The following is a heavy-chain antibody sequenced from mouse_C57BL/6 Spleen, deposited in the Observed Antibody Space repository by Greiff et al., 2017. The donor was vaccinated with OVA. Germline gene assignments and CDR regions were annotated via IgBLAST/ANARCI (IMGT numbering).Heavy chain of an antibody. CDR2: IDPSDSYT. CDR3: ARDGNYDY. V-gene: IGHV1-50*01. CDR1: GYTFTSYW. Sequence: VQLQQPGAELVKPGASVKLSCKASGYTFTSYWMQWVKQRPGQGLEWIGEIDPSDSYTNYNQKFKGKATLTVATSSSTAYMQLSSLTSEDAAVYYCARDGNYDYWGQGTTLTVSA. J-gene: IGHJ2*01. D-gene: IGHD2-1*01.